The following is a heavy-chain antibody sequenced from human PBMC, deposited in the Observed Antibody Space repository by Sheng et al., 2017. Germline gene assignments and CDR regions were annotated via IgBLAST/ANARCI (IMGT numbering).Heavy chain of an antibody. CDR1: GFTLSNFA. J-gene: IGHJ4*02. D-gene: IGHD6-25*01. Sequence: QVQLVESGGGVVQPGRSLRLSCAVSGFTLSNFAVHWVRQAPGKGLEWVAVISYDGSNKYYADSVKGRFTISRDNSKNTVYLQMNSLRAEDTAVYYCARDRHWSIPAEDRDYWGQGTLVTVSS. CDR2: ISYDGSNK. V-gene: IGHV3-30*01. CDR3: ARDRHWSIPAEDRDY.